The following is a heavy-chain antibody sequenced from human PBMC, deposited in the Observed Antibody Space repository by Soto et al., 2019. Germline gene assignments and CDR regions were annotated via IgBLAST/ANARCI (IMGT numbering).Heavy chain of an antibody. Sequence: SETLSLTCTVSGGSVSSGSYYWSWIRQPPGKGLEWIGYIYYSGSTNYNPSLKSRVTISVDMSKNQFSLKLSSVTAADTAVYYCARYRRYDLWSGYTNDDNWFDPWGQGTLVTVSS. CDR1: GGSVSSGSYY. CDR3: ARYRRYDLWSGYTNDDNWFDP. CDR2: IYYSGST. D-gene: IGHD3-3*01. V-gene: IGHV4-61*01. J-gene: IGHJ5*02.